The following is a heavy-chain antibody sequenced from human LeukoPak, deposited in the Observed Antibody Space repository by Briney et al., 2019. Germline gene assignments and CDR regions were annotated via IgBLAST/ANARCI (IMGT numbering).Heavy chain of an antibody. D-gene: IGHD3-10*01. CDR1: GYTFTGYY. CDR2: TNPNSGGT. V-gene: IGHV1-2*02. J-gene: IGHJ4*02. Sequence: ASVKVSCKASGYTFTGYYMHWVRQAPGQGLEWMGWTNPNSGGTNYAQKFQGRVTMTRDTSISTAYMELSRLRSDDTAVYYCARGAPKRGEIWFGELSPLDWGQGTLVTVSS. CDR3: ARGAPKRGEIWFGELSPLD.